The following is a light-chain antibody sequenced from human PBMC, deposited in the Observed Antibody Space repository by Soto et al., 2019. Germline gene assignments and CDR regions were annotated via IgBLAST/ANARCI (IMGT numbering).Light chain of an antibody. V-gene: IGLV4-69*01. CDR2: LNSDGSH. CDR3: QTWGTGIRV. J-gene: IGLJ1*01. Sequence: QPVLTQSPSASASLGASVKLTCTLSSGHSTYAIAWHQQQPEKGPRYLMKLNSDGSHSKADGIPDRFSGSSSGTERYLTISNLLSEDEADYYCQTWGTGIRVFGTGTKVTVL. CDR1: SGHSTYA.